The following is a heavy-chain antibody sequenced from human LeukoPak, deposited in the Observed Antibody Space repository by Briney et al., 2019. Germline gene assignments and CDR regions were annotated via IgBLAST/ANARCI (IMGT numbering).Heavy chain of an antibody. J-gene: IGHJ4*02. CDR2: IYYSGST. D-gene: IGHD6-19*01. V-gene: IGHV4-59*08. Sequence: SETLSLTCTVSGGPISSYYWSWIRQPPGEGLGWIGYIYYSGSTNYNPSLKSRVTISADTSKNQFSLKLSSVTAADTAVYYCARQGWGAVAGNDYWGQGTLVTVSS. CDR3: ARQGWGAVAGNDY. CDR1: GGPISSYY.